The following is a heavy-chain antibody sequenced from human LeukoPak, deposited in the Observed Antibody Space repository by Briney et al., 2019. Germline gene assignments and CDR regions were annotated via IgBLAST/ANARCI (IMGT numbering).Heavy chain of an antibody. CDR1: GGSISSYY. D-gene: IGHD6-6*01. V-gene: IGHV4-59*01. CDR3: ARDGSNIAAPYMDV. J-gene: IGHJ6*03. Sequence: PSETLSLTCTVSGGSISSYYWSWIRQPPGKGLEWIGYIYYSGNTNYNPSLKSRVTISVDTSKNQFSLKLSSVIAADTAVYYCARDGSNIAAPYMDVWGKGTTVTVSS. CDR2: IYYSGNT.